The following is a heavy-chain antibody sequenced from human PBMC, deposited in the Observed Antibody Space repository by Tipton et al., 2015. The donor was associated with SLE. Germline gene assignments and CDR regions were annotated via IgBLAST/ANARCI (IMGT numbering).Heavy chain of an antibody. Sequence: TLSLTCTVSGGSISGYYWSWIRQSPGKGLEWIGSIYYTGSTYYNPSLKSRVTLSVDTSKNQFSLNLRSVTAADTAVYYCARPAGDYWGRGTLVTVSS. CDR2: IYYTGST. CDR1: GGSISGYY. J-gene: IGHJ4*02. V-gene: IGHV4-59*12. CDR3: ARPAGDY.